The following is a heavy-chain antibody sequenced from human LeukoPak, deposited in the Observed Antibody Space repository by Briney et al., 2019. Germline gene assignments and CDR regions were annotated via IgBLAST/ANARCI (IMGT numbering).Heavy chain of an antibody. D-gene: IGHD2-2*01. CDR2: ISSSSSTI. J-gene: IGHJ4*02. CDR3: ARGDCSATSCYYFDY. CDR1: GFTFSSYS. Sequence: GGSLRLSCAASGFTFSSYSMNWVRQAPGKGLEWVSYISSSSSTIYYADSVKGRFTISRDNAKNSLYFQMSSLRAEDTAVYYCARGDCSATSCYYFDYWGQGTLVTVSS. V-gene: IGHV3-48*04.